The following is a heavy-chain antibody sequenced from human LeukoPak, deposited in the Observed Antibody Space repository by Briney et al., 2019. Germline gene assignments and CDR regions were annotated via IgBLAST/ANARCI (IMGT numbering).Heavy chain of an antibody. D-gene: IGHD2-2*01. CDR3: AREAGIVVVSFYGMDV. J-gene: IGHJ6*02. Sequence: GSSVKVSCKASGGTFSSYAISWVRQAPGQGLEWMGRIIPIFGTANYAQKFQGRVTITADESTSTAYMELSSLRSEDTAVYYCAREAGIVVVSFYGMDVWGQGTTVTVSS. V-gene: IGHV1-69*15. CDR1: GGTFSSYA. CDR2: IIPIFGTA.